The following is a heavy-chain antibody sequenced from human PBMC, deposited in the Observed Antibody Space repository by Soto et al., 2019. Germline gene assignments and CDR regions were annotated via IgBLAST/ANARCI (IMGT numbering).Heavy chain of an antibody. CDR1: GFTFSNAW. V-gene: IGHV3-15*01. Sequence: EVQLVESGGGLVKPGGSLRLSCAASGFTFSNAWMSWVRQAPGKGLEWVGRIKSKTDGGTTDYAAPVKGRFTISRDDSKNTLYLQMNSLKTEDTAVYYCTTSTTVTILGVVWGQGTLVTVSS. J-gene: IGHJ1*01. CDR3: TTSTTVTILGVV. CDR2: IKSKTDGGTT. D-gene: IGHD4-17*01.